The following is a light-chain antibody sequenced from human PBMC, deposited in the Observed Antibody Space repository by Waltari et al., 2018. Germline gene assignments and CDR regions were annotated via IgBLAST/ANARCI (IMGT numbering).Light chain of an antibody. CDR1: QSINSY. Sequence: DIQMTQSPSSLSASVGDRVTITCRASQSINSYLNWYQQKPGKAPKLLIYAASSLQSGVPSRFSGSGSGTDFTLTISSLQPEDIATYYCQQSYSTTGTFGQGTKVEIK. CDR3: QQSYSTTGT. V-gene: IGKV1-39*01. J-gene: IGKJ1*01. CDR2: AAS.